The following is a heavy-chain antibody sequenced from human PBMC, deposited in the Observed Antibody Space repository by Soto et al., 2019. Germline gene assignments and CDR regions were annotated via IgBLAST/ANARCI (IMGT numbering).Heavy chain of an antibody. Sequence: EVQLVESGGGLVKPGGSLRLFCAASGFTFSSYSMNWVRQAPGKGLEWVSSISSSSSYIYYADSVKGRFTISRDNAKNSLYLQMNSLRAEDTAVYYCARDFGRGDYVVGGGDYWGKGTLVTVSS. CDR3: ARDFGRGDYVVGGGDY. V-gene: IGHV3-21*01. CDR1: GFTFSSYS. J-gene: IGHJ4*02. D-gene: IGHD4-17*01. CDR2: ISSSSSYI.